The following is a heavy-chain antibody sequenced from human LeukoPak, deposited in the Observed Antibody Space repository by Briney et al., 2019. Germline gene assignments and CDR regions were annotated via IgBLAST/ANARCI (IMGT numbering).Heavy chain of an antibody. Sequence: SETLSLTCTVSGGSISSGDYYWSLIRQPPGKGLEWIGYIYYSGSTYYNPSLKSRVTISPDTSKNQFSLKLSSVTAADTAVYYCARSVGSECSSTSCYLRHHYYMDVWGKGTTVTVSS. CDR1: GGSISSGDYY. D-gene: IGHD2-2*01. J-gene: IGHJ6*03. CDR3: ARSVGSECSSTSCYLRHHYYMDV. CDR2: IYYSGST. V-gene: IGHV4-30-4*01.